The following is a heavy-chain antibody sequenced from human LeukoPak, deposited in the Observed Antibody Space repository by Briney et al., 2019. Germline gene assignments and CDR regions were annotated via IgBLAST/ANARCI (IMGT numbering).Heavy chain of an antibody. CDR2: IYYSGST. CDR3: ARDNTIHAFDI. CDR1: GGSISSSSYY. J-gene: IGHJ3*02. V-gene: IGHV4-39*07. Sequence: SETLSLTCTVSGGSISSSSYYWGWIRQPPGKGLEWIGSIYYSGSTYYNPSLKSRVTISVDTSKNQFSLKLSSVTAADTAVYYCARDNTIHAFDIWGQGTMVTVSS.